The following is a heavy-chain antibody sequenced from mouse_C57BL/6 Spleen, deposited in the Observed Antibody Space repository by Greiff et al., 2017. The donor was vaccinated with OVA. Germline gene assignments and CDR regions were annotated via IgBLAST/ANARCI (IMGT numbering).Heavy chain of an antibody. V-gene: IGHV5-4*01. CDR3: ARDQRYVGYFDY. CDR1: GFTFSSYA. D-gene: IGHD2-14*01. CDR2: ISDGGSYT. Sequence: EVQLVESGGGLVKPGGSLKLSCAASGFTFSSYAMSWVRQTPEKRLEWVATISDGGSYTYYPDNVKGRFTISRDNAKNNLYLQMSHLKSEDTAMYYCARDQRYVGYFDYWGQGTTLTVSS. J-gene: IGHJ2*01.